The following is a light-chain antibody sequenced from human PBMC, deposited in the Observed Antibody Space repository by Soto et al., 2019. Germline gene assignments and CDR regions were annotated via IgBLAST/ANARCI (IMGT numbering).Light chain of an antibody. Sequence: QSVLTQPASVSGSPGQSITISCTGTNSDVGGYNYVSWYQQHPGKAPELMIYEVSHRPSGVSNRFSGSKSDNTASLTISGLQSEDEADYYCQSYDRSLTGVFGTGTKVTVL. CDR2: EVS. J-gene: IGLJ1*01. V-gene: IGLV2-14*01. CDR1: NSDVGGYNY. CDR3: QSYDRSLTGV.